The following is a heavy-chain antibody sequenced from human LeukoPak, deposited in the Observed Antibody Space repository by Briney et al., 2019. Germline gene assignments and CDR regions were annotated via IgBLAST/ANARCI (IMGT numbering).Heavy chain of an antibody. D-gene: IGHD3-10*01. CDR1: GASLSSAHG. CDR3: ARDYSGSLDY. J-gene: IGHJ4*02. CDR2: SQNSGCT. V-gene: IGHV4-61*01. Sequence: SETLFLTCTVSGASLSSAHGWSWIRQPPGKGLEWIGYSQNSGCTNCNPSLKSRVTISVDTSKNQFSLKLSSVTAADTAIYYCARDYSGSLDYWGQGILVTVTS.